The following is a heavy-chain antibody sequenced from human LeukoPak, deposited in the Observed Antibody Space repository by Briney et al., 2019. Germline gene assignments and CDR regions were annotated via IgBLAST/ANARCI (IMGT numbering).Heavy chain of an antibody. CDR2: IWDDGSNK. CDR3: ARDAPTGYNDY. D-gene: IGHD3-9*01. CDR1: GFTFSSYG. Sequence: GGSLRLSCAASGFTFSSYGMHWVRQAPGKGLEWVAVIWDDGSNKYYADSVKGRFTISRDNSKNTLYLQMNSLRAEDTAVYYCARDAPTGYNDYWGQGTLVTVSS. V-gene: IGHV3-33*01. J-gene: IGHJ4*02.